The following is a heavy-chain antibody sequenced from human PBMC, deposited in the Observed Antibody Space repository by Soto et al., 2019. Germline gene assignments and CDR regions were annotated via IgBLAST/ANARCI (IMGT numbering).Heavy chain of an antibody. CDR3: ARQDDNGHGAPNWFDS. V-gene: IGHV4-39*01. J-gene: IGHJ5*01. D-gene: IGHD2-8*01. CDR1: GGSISSSGYY. CDR2: ISYSGGT. Sequence: QLQLQESGPGLMKPSETLSLTCTVSGGSISSSGYYWGWIRQSPGKGLEWIASISYSGGTRYNPSLESRVPVSGDTSTHQFSLRLSSVTAADTAVYFCARQDDNGHGAPNWFDSWGQGTLVTVSA.